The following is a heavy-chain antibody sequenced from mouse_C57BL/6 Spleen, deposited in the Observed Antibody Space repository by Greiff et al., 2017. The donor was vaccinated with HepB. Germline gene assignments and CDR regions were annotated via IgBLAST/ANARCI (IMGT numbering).Heavy chain of an antibody. J-gene: IGHJ2*01. CDR1: GFTFSDYG. D-gene: IGHD3-3*01. V-gene: IGHV5-17*01. CDR2: ISSGSSTI. Sequence: EVKLVESGGGLVKPGGSLKLSCAASGFTFSDYGMHWVRQAPEKGLEWVAYISSGSSTIYYADTVKGRFTLSRDNAKNTLFLQMTSLRSEDTAMYYCARSRDLYYFDYGGQGTTLTVSS. CDR3: ARSRDLYYFDY.